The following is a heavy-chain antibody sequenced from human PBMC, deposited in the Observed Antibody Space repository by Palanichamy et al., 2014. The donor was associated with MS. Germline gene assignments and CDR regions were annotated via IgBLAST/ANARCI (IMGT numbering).Heavy chain of an antibody. CDR1: RFTFNTYA. Sequence: EVQLLESGGGLVXPGGSLRLSCAASRFTFNTYAMSWVRQAPGKGLEWVSVISDSGGTTYYADAVRGRFTISRDNSKNTLYLQMNSLRADDTAIYYCAISPYGDYTPLGSWGQGTLVTVPS. J-gene: IGHJ4*02. CDR3: AISPYGDYTPLGS. V-gene: IGHV3-23*01. D-gene: IGHD4-17*01. CDR2: ISDSGGTT.